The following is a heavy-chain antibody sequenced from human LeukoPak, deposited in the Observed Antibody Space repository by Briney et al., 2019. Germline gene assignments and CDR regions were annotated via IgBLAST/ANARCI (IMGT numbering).Heavy chain of an antibody. Sequence: GGSLRLSCAASGFTFSSYAMHWVCQAPGKGLEWVTVISYDGNNKYYADSVKGRLTISRDNSKNTLYLQMNSLRAEDTAVYYCARDYLWGSYRYTPLDYWGQGTLVTVSS. J-gene: IGHJ4*02. CDR1: GFTFSSYA. D-gene: IGHD3-16*02. CDR3: ARDYLWGSYRYTPLDY. V-gene: IGHV3-30*04. CDR2: ISYDGNNK.